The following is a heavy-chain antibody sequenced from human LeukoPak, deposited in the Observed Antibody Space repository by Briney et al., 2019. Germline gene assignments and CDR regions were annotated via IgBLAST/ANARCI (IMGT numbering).Heavy chain of an antibody. V-gene: IGHV4-61*01. Sequence: SETLSLTCTVSGGSVSNGNYYWSWLRQPPGKALEWISYIYYTGSTNYNPSLEGRVTISVDTSKNQFSVKLSSVTAADTAVYYCARSQNYYGSGDYWSQGTLVTVSS. CDR2: IYYTGST. CDR3: ARSQNYYGSGDY. J-gene: IGHJ4*02. CDR1: GGSVSNGNYY. D-gene: IGHD3-10*01.